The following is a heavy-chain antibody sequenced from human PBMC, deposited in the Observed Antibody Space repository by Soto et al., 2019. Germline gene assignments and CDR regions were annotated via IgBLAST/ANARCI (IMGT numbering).Heavy chain of an antibody. CDR3: ASLFWYYVMDV. J-gene: IGHJ6*02. Sequence: QVQLVESGGGVVQPGRSLRLSCAASGFTFSSYAMHWVRQAPGKGLEWVAVISYDGSNKYYADSVKGRFTISRDNSNNTIHLQMKSLRAEYTAWYYCASLFWYYVMDVWGQGTTVTVFS. CDR1: GFTFSSYA. V-gene: IGHV3-30-3*01. CDR2: ISYDGSNK. D-gene: IGHD2-21*01.